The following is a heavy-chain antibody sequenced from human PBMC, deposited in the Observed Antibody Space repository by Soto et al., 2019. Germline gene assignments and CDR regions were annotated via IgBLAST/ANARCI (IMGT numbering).Heavy chain of an antibody. CDR3: ARLENYDLPDF. J-gene: IGHJ4*02. CDR1: GYSFTTYW. Sequence: GESLKISCKGSGYSFTTYWIVWVRQMPGKGLEWMGLIYPGDSDTRYSPSFQGQVTFSADKSITTAYLQWSSLKASDTAMYYCARLENYDLPDFWGQGTQVTAPQ. CDR2: IYPGDSDT. V-gene: IGHV5-51*01. D-gene: IGHD1-7*01.